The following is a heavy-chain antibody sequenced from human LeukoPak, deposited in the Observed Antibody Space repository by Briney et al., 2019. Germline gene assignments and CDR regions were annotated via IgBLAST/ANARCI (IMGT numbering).Heavy chain of an antibody. CDR1: GFTLSSYS. V-gene: IGHV3-30*03. J-gene: IGHJ4*02. D-gene: IGHD3-22*01. Sequence: PGGSLRLSCAASGFTLSSYSMNWVRQAPGKGLEWVAVISYDGSNKYYADSVKGRFTISRDNSKNTLYLQMNSLRAEDTAVYYCARGSYYDSSGYYVTTTTKFDYWGQGTLVTVSS. CDR2: ISYDGSNK. CDR3: ARGSYYDSSGYYVTTTTKFDY.